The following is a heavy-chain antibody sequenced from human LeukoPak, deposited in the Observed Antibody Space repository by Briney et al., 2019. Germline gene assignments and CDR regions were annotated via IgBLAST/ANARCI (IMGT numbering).Heavy chain of an antibody. D-gene: IGHD6-13*01. CDR2: ISSSSSYI. V-gene: IGHV3-21*01. CDR3: AREGGSSSTNNWFDP. CDR1: GFTFSSYS. J-gene: IGHJ5*02. Sequence: GGSLRLSCAASGFTFSSYSMNWVRQAPGKGLEWVSSISSSSSYIYYADSVKGRFTISRDNAKNSLYLQMNSLRAEDTAVYYCAREGGSSSTNNWFDPWGQGTLVTVSS.